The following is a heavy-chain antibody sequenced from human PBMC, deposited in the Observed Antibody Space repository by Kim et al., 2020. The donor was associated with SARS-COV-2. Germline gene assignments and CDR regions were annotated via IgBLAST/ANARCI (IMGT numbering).Heavy chain of an antibody. V-gene: IGHV3-74*01. Sequence: GGSLRLSCAASGFTFSSYWMHWVRQAPGKGLVWVSRINSDGSSTSYADSVKGRFTISRDNAKNTLYLQMNSLRAEDTAVYYCARDLYRVAARPRYGMDVWGQGTTVTVSS. CDR2: INSDGSST. CDR1: GFTFSSYW. J-gene: IGHJ6*02. CDR3: ARDLYRVAARPRYGMDV. D-gene: IGHD6-6*01.